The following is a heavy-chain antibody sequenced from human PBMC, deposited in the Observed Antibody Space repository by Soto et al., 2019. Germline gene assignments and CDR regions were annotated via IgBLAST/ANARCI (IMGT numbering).Heavy chain of an antibody. Sequence: HLVASGGGLVQPGGSLRLSCAASGFTFNDHYMDWVRQAPGKGLEWVARSKNRGQGFTIEYAASLKGRFTISRDDSANSLYLQMNSPEPDDTAVYYCAVWIEGACYWGRGILVTVSS. J-gene: IGHJ4*02. CDR3: AVWIEGACY. CDR1: GFTFNDHY. V-gene: IGHV3-72*01. CDR2: SKNRGQGFTI. D-gene: IGHD3-16*01.